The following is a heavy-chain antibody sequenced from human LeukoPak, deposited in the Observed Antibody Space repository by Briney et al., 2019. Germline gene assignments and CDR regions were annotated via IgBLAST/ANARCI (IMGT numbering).Heavy chain of an antibody. CDR1: GFTFSSYS. D-gene: IGHD6-19*01. CDR3: AKAYSSGWYYFDY. J-gene: IGHJ4*02. CDR2: ISSSSSYI. Sequence: GGSLRLSCAASGFTFSSYSMNWVRQAPGKGLEWVSSISSSSSYIYYADSVKGRFTISRDNSKNTLYLQMNSLRAEDTAVYYCAKAYSSGWYYFDYWGQGTLVTVSS. V-gene: IGHV3-21*04.